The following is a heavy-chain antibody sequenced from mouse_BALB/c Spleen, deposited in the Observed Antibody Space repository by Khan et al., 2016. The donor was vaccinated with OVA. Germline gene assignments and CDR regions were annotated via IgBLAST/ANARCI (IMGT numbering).Heavy chain of an antibody. J-gene: IGHJ3*01. D-gene: IGHD2-1*01. CDR3: ANGNYGWFAY. CDR1: GFTFSSFA. Sequence: EVELVESGGGLVKPGGSLKLSCAASGFTFSSFAMSWVRQTPEKRLEWVATISSAGTYTYYPDSVKGRFTISRDNAKNTLYLQMHRLKSEDTAMYYCANGNYGWFAYWGQGTLVTVSA. CDR2: ISSAGTYT. V-gene: IGHV5-9-1*01.